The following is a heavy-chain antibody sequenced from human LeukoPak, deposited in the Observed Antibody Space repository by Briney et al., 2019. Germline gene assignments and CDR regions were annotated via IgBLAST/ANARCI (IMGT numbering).Heavy chain of an antibody. V-gene: IGHV3-23*01. CDR2: ISGSGGST. CDR3: AKDPPSVVVAATPDY. J-gene: IGHJ4*02. CDR1: GFTXXSYA. D-gene: IGHD2-15*01. Sequence: XAXXGFTXXSYAMSWVRQAPGKGLEWVSAISGSGGSTYYADSVKGRFTISRDNSKNTLYLQMNSLRAEDTAVYYCAKDPPSVVVAATPDYWGQGTLVTVSS.